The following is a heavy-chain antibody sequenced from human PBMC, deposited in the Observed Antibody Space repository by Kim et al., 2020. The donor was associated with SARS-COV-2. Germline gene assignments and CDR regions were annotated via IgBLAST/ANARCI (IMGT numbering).Heavy chain of an antibody. CDR1: GYTFTSYD. CDR2: MNPNSGNT. Sequence: ASVKVSCKASGYTFTSYDINWVRQATGQGLEWMGWMNPNSGNTGYAQKFQGRVTMTRNTSISTAYMELSSLRSEDTAVYYCARSGAARREPRGHNNYYYGMDVWGQGTTVTVSS. V-gene: IGHV1-8*01. D-gene: IGHD6-6*01. J-gene: IGHJ6*02. CDR3: ARSGAARREPRGHNNYYYGMDV.